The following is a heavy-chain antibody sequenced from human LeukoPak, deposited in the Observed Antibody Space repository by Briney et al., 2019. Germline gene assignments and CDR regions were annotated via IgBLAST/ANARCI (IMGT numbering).Heavy chain of an antibody. V-gene: IGHV3-23*01. CDR1: GFTFSTYA. J-gene: IGHJ4*02. D-gene: IGHD3-10*01. Sequence: GGSLRLSCADSGFTFSTYAMSWVRQAPGKGLEWVSAISATGGTTYYADSVKGRFTISRDNSKKTLYLRMNSLRAEDTAVYYCAKDPMLRGSTYDYWGQGTVVTVSS. CDR3: AKDPMLRGSTYDY. CDR2: ISATGGTT.